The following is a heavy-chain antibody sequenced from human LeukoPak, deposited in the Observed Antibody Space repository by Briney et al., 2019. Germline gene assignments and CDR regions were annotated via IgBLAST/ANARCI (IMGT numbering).Heavy chain of an antibody. Sequence: GGSLRLSCAASGFTFSSYGMHWVRQAPGKGLEWVAVIWYDGSNKYYADSVKGRFTISRDNSKNTLYLQMNSLRAEDTAVYYCARASAPLGYSYGQGDYWGQGTLVTVSS. V-gene: IGHV3-33*01. CDR1: GFTFSSYG. CDR3: ARASAPLGYSYGQGDY. CDR2: IWYDGSNK. J-gene: IGHJ4*02. D-gene: IGHD5-18*01.